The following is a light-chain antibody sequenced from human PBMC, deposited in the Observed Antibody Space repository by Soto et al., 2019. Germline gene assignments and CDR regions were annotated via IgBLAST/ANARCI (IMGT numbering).Light chain of an antibody. CDR2: AAS. V-gene: IGKV1-39*01. CDR1: QSIGNN. J-gene: IGKJ1*01. Sequence: DLQMTQSPPSLSTSVGDRVTITCRPSQSIGNNLNWYQQKPGKAPKLLIYAASSLQSGVPSRFSGSGSGTDFTLTISSLQPEDFATYYCQQSSSTPETFGQGTKVEIK. CDR3: QQSSSTPET.